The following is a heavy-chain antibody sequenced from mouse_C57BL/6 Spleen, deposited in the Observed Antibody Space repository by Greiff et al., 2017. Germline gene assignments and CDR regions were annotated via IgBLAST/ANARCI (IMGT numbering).Heavy chain of an antibody. Sequence: DVKLVESEGGLVQPGSSMKLSCTASGFTFSDYYMAWVRQVPEKGLEWVANINYDGSSTYYLDTLKSRFIISRDNAQNILYLQMSSLTSEDTASYYCARIYCDYGYFDYWGQGTTLTVSS. D-gene: IGHD2-4*01. CDR1: GFTFSDYY. J-gene: IGHJ2*01. CDR2: INYDGSST. V-gene: IGHV5-16*01. CDR3: ARIYCDYGYFDY.